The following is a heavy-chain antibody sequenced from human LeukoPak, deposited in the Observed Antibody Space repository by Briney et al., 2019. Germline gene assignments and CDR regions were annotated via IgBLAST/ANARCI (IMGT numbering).Heavy chain of an antibody. D-gene: IGHD6-6*01. CDR3: ARGSSIPAPRTDY. CDR2: IYYSGST. CDR1: GGSISSGDYY. V-gene: IGHV4-30-4*01. J-gene: IGHJ4*02. Sequence: SETLSLTCTVSGGSISSGDYYWSWIRQPPGKGLEWIGYIYYSGSTYYNPSLKSRVTISVDTSKNQLSLKLSSVTAADTAVYYCARGSSIPAPRTDYWGQGTLVTVPS.